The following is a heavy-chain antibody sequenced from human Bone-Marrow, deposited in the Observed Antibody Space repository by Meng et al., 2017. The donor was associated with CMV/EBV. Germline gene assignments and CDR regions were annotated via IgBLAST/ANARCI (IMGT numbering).Heavy chain of an antibody. V-gene: IGHV1-18*01. CDR2: ISAYNGNT. CDR3: ARGSRYGGKLYYFDY. Sequence: ASVKVSCKASGYTFTSYGISWVRQAPGQGLEWMGWISAYNGNTNYAQKLQGRVTMTTDTSTSTAYMELRSLRSEDTAVYYCARGSRYGGKLYYFDYWGQGTLVTVSS. CDR1: GYTFTSYG. D-gene: IGHD1-26*01. J-gene: IGHJ4*02.